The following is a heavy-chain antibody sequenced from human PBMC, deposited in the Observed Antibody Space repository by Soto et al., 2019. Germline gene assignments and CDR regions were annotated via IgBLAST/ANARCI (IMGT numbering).Heavy chain of an antibody. Sequence: GASVKVSCKASGYTFTSYARHWVRQAPGQRLEWMGWINAGNGNTKYSQKFQGRVTITRDTSASTAYMELSSLRSEDTAVYYCASQTQHPRHYDILTGSLRRGQGTLVTVSS. CDR3: ASQTQHPRHYDILTGSLR. CDR2: INAGNGNT. J-gene: IGHJ4*02. V-gene: IGHV1-3*01. D-gene: IGHD3-9*01. CDR1: GYTFTSYA.